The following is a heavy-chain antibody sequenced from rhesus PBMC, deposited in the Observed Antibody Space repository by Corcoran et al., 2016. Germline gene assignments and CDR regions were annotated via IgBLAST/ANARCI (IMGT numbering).Heavy chain of an antibody. CDR3: VRDSGGL. D-gene: IGHD6-37*01. V-gene: IGHV4-173*01. CDR1: GGSIRSNC. Sequence: QVPLQESGPGLVKPAETPSPTCAVYGGSIRSNCCTWLRQPPGKGLEWIGRISGSGGSTDYNPSLKRRVTMSTDTSKNQFSLKLSSVTAADTAVYDCVRDSGGLWGQGVLVTVSS. J-gene: IGHJ4*01. CDR2: ISGSGGST.